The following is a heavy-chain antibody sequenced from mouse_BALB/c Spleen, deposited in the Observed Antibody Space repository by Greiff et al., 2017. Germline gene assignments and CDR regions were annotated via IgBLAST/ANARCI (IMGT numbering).Heavy chain of an antibody. Sequence: VQLQQSGPGLVQPSQSLSITCTVSGFSLTSYGVHWVRQSPGKGLEWLGVIWSGGSTDYNAAFISRLSISKDNSKSQVFFKMNSLQANDTAIYYCARNRELLTGTEGFAYWGQGTLVTVSA. D-gene: IGHD4-1*01. V-gene: IGHV2-2*02. CDR1: GFSLTSYG. CDR2: IWSGGST. CDR3: ARNRELLTGTEGFAY. J-gene: IGHJ3*01.